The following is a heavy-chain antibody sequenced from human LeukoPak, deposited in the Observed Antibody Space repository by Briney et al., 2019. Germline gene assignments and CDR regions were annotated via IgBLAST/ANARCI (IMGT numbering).Heavy chain of an antibody. CDR1: GYTFTSYG. CDR2: ISAYNGNT. Sequence: ASVKVSCKASGYTFTSYGISWVRQAPGQGLEWMGWISAYNGNTNYAQKLQGRVTMTTDTSTSTAYMELRSLRSDDTAVYYCARDTHIVATENGAFDIWGQGTMVTVSS. D-gene: IGHD5-12*01. V-gene: IGHV1-18*01. CDR3: ARDTHIVATENGAFDI. J-gene: IGHJ3*02.